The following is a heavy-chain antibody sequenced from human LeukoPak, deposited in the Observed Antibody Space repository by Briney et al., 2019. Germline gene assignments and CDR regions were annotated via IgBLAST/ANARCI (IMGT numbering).Heavy chain of an antibody. CDR3: VREGNELLSKNFDY. CDR1: GFTFTGYY. J-gene: IGHJ4*02. V-gene: IGHV1-2*02. Sequence: ASVKVSCKASGFTFTGYYIHWVRQAPGQGLEWMGYINPHSGGTNSPQKFHGRVTMTTDTSISAAYMELSSLISDDTAMYYCVREGNELLSKNFDYWGQGTLVTVSS. D-gene: IGHD2-21*02. CDR2: INPHSGGT.